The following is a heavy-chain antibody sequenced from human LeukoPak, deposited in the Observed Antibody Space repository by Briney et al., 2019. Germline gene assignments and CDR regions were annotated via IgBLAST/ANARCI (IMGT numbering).Heavy chain of an antibody. Sequence: PSETLSLTCAVSGGSISSSNWWSWVRQPPGKGLEWIGEIYHSGNTNYNPSLKSRVTISVDKSKNQFSLKLSSVTAADTAVYYCARDRQQLVRGDYFDYWGQGTLVTVSS. J-gene: IGHJ4*02. CDR2: IYHSGNT. D-gene: IGHD6-13*01. V-gene: IGHV4-4*02. CDR3: ARDRQQLVRGDYFDY. CDR1: GGSISSSNW.